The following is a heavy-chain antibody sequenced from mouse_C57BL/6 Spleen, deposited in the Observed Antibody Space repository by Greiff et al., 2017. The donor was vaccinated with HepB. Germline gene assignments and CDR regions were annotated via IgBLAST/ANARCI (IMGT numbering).Heavy chain of an antibody. J-gene: IGHJ3*01. Sequence: EVKLQESGPGLVKPSQSLSLTCSVTGYSITSGYYWNWIRQFPGNKLEWMGYISYDGSNNYNPSLKNRISITRDTSKNQFFLKLNSVTTEDTATYYCARGTGRIWFAYWGQGTLVTVSA. CDR2: ISYDGSN. D-gene: IGHD1-1*01. V-gene: IGHV3-6*01. CDR3: ARGTGRIWFAY. CDR1: GYSITSGYY.